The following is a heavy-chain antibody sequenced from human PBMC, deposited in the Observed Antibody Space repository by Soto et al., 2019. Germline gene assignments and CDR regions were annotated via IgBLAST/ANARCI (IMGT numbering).Heavy chain of an antibody. CDR2: IYKNGYS. D-gene: IGHD3-10*01. V-gene: IGHV4-59*02. J-gene: IGHJ6*04. CDR3: ARVRSSGETDV. CDR1: GASVSDYY. Sequence: SETLSLTCIVSGASVSDYYWSWIRQSPGKGLDWIGYIYKNGYSSYNPSLRSRATMSLDTSKNQFSLKLSSVTAADTAVYYCARVRSSGETDVWGKGTTVTVSS.